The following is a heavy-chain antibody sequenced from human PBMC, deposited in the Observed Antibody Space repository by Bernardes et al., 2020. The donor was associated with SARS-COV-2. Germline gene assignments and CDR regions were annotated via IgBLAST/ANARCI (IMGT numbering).Heavy chain of an antibody. J-gene: IGHJ6*02. CDR3: ARSPPLYYDFWSGPTVGMDV. CDR2: IYSGGST. CDR1: GFTFSSNY. Sequence: GGSLRLSCAASGFTFSSNYMSWVRQAPGKGLEWVSGIYSGGSTYYADSVEGRFTISRNNSKNTLYHQMNSLRAEDTAVYYCARSPPLYYDFWSGPTVGMDVWGQGTTVTVSS. V-gene: IGHV3-53*01. D-gene: IGHD3-3*01.